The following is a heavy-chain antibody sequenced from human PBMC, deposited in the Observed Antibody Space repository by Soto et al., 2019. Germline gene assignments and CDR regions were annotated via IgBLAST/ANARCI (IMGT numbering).Heavy chain of an antibody. CDR2: ISAYNGNT. D-gene: IGHD3-3*01. CDR1: GYTFPSYG. Sequence: QVQLVQSGAEVKKPGASVKVSCKASGYTFPSYGISWVRQAPGQGLEWMGWISAYNGNTNYAQKLQGRVTMTTDTATSTAYMELRSLRSDDTAVYYCAREKNDIWSGYYNNWFEPWGQGTLVTVSS. CDR3: AREKNDIWSGYYNNWFEP. V-gene: IGHV1-18*01. J-gene: IGHJ5*02.